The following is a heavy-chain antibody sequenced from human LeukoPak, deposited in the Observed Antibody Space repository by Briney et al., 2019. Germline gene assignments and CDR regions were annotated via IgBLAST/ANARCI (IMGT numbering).Heavy chain of an antibody. V-gene: IGHV3-48*03. Sequence: GGSLRLSCAASGFTFSNFQMNWVRQAPGKGLEWVSYISSSGSAIYYADSVRGRFTISRDNAKNSLYLQMDSLRAEDTAVYYCATNSEDYWGQGTLVTVSS. CDR3: ATNSEDY. D-gene: IGHD4-23*01. J-gene: IGHJ4*02. CDR2: ISSSGSAI. CDR1: GFTFSNFQ.